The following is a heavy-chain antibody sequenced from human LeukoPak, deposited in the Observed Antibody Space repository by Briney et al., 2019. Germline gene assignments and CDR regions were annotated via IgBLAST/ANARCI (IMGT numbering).Heavy chain of an antibody. V-gene: IGHV3-9*01. CDR1: GFTFDDYA. Sequence: GGSLRLSCAASGFTFDDYAMHWVRQAPGKGLEWVSGITWSSGIIGYADSVKGRFTISRDSARDSLYLQMNSLRAEDTALYYCAKGRGWYSPDYWGQGTLVTVSP. D-gene: IGHD6-19*01. J-gene: IGHJ4*02. CDR2: ITWSSGII. CDR3: AKGRGWYSPDY.